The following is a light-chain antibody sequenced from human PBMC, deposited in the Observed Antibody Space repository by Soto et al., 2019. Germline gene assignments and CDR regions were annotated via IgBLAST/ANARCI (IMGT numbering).Light chain of an antibody. V-gene: IGKV3-20*01. CDR2: GAS. Sequence: EIVLTQSPGTLSLSPGERATLSCRASQSVSSSYLAWYQQKPGQAPRLLIYGASGRATGIPDRFSDSGSGTDFTLTISRLEPEDFAVYYCQQYGSSSLTFGGGTKVEIK. CDR3: QQYGSSSLT. J-gene: IGKJ4*01. CDR1: QSVSSSY.